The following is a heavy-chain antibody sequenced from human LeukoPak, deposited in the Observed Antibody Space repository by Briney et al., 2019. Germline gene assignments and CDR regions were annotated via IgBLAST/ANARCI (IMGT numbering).Heavy chain of an antibody. CDR1: GLTFSSYA. Sequence: GGSLRLSCAASGLTFSSYAMSWVRQAPGKGLEWVPAISGSGGSTYYADSVKGRFTISRDNSKNTLYLQMNSLRAEDTAVYYCAKNSGSYYETFDYWGQGTLVTVSS. D-gene: IGHD1-26*01. V-gene: IGHV3-23*01. CDR2: ISGSGGST. CDR3: AKNSGSYYETFDY. J-gene: IGHJ4*02.